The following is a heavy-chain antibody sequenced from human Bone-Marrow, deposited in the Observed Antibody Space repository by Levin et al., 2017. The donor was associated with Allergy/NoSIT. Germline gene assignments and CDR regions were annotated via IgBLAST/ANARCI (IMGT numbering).Heavy chain of an antibody. Sequence: RAGGSLRLSCAASGFTFSDYYMSWIRQAPGKGLEWVSYISSSSSYTNYADSVKGRFTISRDNAKNSLYLQMNSLRAEDTAVYYCARRGLYGDYFDYWGQGTLVTVSS. CDR3: ARRGLYGDYFDY. J-gene: IGHJ4*02. V-gene: IGHV3-11*03. CDR1: GFTFSDYY. D-gene: IGHD4-17*01. CDR2: ISSSSSYT.